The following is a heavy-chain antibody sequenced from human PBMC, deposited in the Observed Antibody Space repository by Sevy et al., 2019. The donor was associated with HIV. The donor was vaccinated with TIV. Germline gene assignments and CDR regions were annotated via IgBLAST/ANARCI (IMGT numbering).Heavy chain of an antibody. J-gene: IGHJ6*02. CDR3: ASYCSSTSCRGGYYYYYGMDV. Sequence: GGSLRLSCAAPGFTFSSYSMNWVRQAPGKGLEWVSSISSSSSYIYYADSVKGRFTISRDNAKNSLYLQMNSLRAEDTAVYHCASYCSSTSCRGGYYYYYGMDVWGQGTTVTVSS. CDR2: ISSSSSYI. CDR1: GFTFSSYS. V-gene: IGHV3-21*01. D-gene: IGHD2-2*01.